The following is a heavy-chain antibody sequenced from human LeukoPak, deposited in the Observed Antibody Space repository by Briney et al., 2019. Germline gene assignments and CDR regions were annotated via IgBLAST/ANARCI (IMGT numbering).Heavy chain of an antibody. V-gene: IGHV3-30-3*01. Sequence: GGSLRLSCAASGFTFANYALHGVRQAPGKGLEWVAVISYDGTNKYYADSVKGRFTISRDNSKNTLSLQMNSLRAEDTALYYCARGFMLGPAKNYFDYWGQGALVTVSS. CDR1: GFTFANYA. CDR3: ARGFMLGPAKNYFDY. J-gene: IGHJ4*02. D-gene: IGHD2-15*01. CDR2: ISYDGTNK.